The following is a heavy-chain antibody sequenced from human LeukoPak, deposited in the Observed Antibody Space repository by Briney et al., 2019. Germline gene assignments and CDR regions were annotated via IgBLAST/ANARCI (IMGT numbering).Heavy chain of an antibody. CDR1: GGSFSSYY. Sequence: SETLSLTCAVYGGSFSSYYWSWIRQPPGKGLEWIGEIKHSGSTKYNPSLRSRVTISVDTSKNQFSLKVNSVTAADTAVYYCARHFSEGVPAATIATARPGFDYWGQGTLVTVSS. V-gene: IGHV4-34*01. CDR3: ARHFSEGVPAATIATARPGFDY. J-gene: IGHJ4*02. D-gene: IGHD6-13*01. CDR2: IKHSGST.